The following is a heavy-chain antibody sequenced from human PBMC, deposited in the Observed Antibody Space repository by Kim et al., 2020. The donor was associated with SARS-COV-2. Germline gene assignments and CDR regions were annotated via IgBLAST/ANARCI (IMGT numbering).Heavy chain of an antibody. CDR2: IYYSGST. Sequence: SETLSLTCTVSGNSISSGGYYWSWIRQRPGKGLEWIGYIYYSGSTYYTPSLKSRVTISVDTSKNQFSLKLTSVTAADTAVYYCARDGPVRAFDFWGQGT. J-gene: IGHJ3*01. CDR3: ARDGPVRAFDF. CDR1: GNSISSGGYY. V-gene: IGHV4-31*03.